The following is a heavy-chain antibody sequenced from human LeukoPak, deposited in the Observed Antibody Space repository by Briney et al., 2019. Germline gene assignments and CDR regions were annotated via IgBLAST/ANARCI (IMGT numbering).Heavy chain of an antibody. CDR3: AKGKVGATWIYEY. V-gene: IGHV3-23*01. CDR1: GFTFSSYA. CDR2: ISDSSTNT. J-gene: IGHJ4*02. D-gene: IGHD5-12*01. Sequence: PGGSLRLSCAASGFTFSSYAMSWVRQAPGKGLEWVSTISDSSTNTYYADSVKGRFTISRDNSKNTLYVQMNSLRAGDTAVYFCAKGKVGATWIYEYWGQGTLVTVSS.